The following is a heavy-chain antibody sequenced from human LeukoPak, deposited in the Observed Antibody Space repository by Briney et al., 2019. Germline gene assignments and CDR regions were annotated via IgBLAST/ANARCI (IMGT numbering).Heavy chain of an antibody. CDR1: GGSTSSSSHY. CDR3: ARYREVGATVDY. J-gene: IGHJ4*02. Sequence: SETLSLTCTVSGGSTSSSSHYWGWIRQPPGRGMEWIASIYYRGSTHYNPSLASLKSRVTISGDTSKNQFSLKLSSVTAADTAVYYCARYREVGATVDYWGQGTLVTVSS. D-gene: IGHD1-26*01. V-gene: IGHV4-39*07. CDR2: IYYRGST.